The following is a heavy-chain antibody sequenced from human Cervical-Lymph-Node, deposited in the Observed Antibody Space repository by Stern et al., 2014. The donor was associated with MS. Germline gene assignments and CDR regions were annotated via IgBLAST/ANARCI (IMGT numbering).Heavy chain of an antibody. CDR1: GFRVGYNY. Sequence: EDQLVESGGGLIQPGGSLRISCVDSGFRVGYNYMTWVRQAPGKGLEWISLIYHGGNTKYTDSVKGRFTISRDDSKNTLFLHMNSLTVEDTAVYYCTRGRYGDFMSWGQGPWSPSPQ. J-gene: IGHJ5*02. V-gene: IGHV3-53*01. CDR2: IYHGGNT. CDR3: TRGRYGDFMS. D-gene: IGHD4-17*01.